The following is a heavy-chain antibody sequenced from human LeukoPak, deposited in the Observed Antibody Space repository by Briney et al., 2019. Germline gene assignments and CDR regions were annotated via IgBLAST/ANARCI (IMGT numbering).Heavy chain of an antibody. CDR2: IYHSGST. CDR1: GGSISSSHW. Sequence: SETLSLTCAVSGGSISSSHWWTWVRQPPGKGLEWIGEIYHSGSTNYNPSLKSRVTISVDKSKNQFSLKLSSVTAADTAVYYCARGPGPADPYYYYYGMDVWGQGTTVTVSS. CDR3: ARGPGPADPYYYYYGMDV. V-gene: IGHV4-4*02. J-gene: IGHJ6*02. D-gene: IGHD6-25*01.